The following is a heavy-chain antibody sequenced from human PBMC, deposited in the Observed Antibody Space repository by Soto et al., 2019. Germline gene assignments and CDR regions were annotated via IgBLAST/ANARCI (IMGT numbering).Heavy chain of an antibody. CDR3: ARDNGGIFNV. CDR2: ISGSGGST. CDR1: GFTFSSYA. J-gene: IGHJ6*02. Sequence: EVQLLESGGGLVQSGGSLRLSCAASGFTFSSYAMSWVHQAPGKGLEWVSIISGSGGSTYYADSVEGRFTISRDNSKNTLYLQMNSLRAEDTAVYYCARDNGGIFNVWGQGTTVTVSS. V-gene: IGHV3-23*01. D-gene: IGHD3-9*01.